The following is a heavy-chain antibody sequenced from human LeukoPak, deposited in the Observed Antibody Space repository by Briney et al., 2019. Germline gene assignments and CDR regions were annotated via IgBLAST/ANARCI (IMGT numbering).Heavy chain of an antibody. D-gene: IGHD3-3*01. J-gene: IGHJ5*02. CDR1: GFTFSSYW. CDR2: LNPDGSRK. CDR3: ARDAYDDSSES. Sequence: GGSLRLSCAASGFTFSSYWMAWVRQAPGEGLEWVANLNPDGSRKFYVDSVKGRFTISRDNAKNSLYLQMHSLRAEDTALYYCARDAYDDSSESWGQGTLVTVSS. V-gene: IGHV3-7*01.